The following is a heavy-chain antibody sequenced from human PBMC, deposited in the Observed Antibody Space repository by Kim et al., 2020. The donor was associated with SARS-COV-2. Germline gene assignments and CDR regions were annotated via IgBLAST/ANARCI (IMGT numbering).Heavy chain of an antibody. D-gene: IGHD3-16*01. Sequence: GESLKISCKGSGYSYTTYWIGWVRQMPGKGLEWMGIIYPDDSETKYSPSFQGQVTISVDKSITTAYLHWSSLKASDTAMYYCTRHGGGDNGDYWGQGTLVTVSS. CDR3: TRHGGGDNGDY. CDR2: IYPDDSET. V-gene: IGHV5-51*01. J-gene: IGHJ4*02. CDR1: GYSYTTYW.